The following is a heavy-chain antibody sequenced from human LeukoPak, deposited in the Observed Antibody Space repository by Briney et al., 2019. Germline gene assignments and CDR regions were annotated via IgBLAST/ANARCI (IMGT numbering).Heavy chain of an antibody. CDR1: GFTFSSYA. D-gene: IGHD3-10*01. CDR3: AREARWFSYFDL. J-gene: IGHJ2*01. Sequence: PVGSLRLSCAASGFTFSSYAMHWVRQAPGKGLEWVAVISYDGSNKYYADSVKGRFTISRDNSKNTLYLQMNSLRAEDTAVYYCAREARWFSYFDLWGRGTLVTVSS. CDR2: ISYDGSNK. V-gene: IGHV3-30-3*01.